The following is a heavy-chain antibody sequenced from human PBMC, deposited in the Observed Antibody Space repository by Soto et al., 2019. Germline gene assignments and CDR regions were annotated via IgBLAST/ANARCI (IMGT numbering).Heavy chain of an antibody. V-gene: IGHV4-30-4*01. Sequence: PSETLSLTCTVSGGSISSGDYYWSWIRQPPGKGLEWIGYIYYSGSTYYNPSLKSRVTISVDTSKNQFSLKLNSVTAADTAVYYCARAVGDYVWGSYRPNLNWFDPWGQGTLVTVSS. CDR3: ARAVGDYVWGSYRPNLNWFDP. J-gene: IGHJ5*02. CDR1: GGSISSGDYY. CDR2: IYYSGST. D-gene: IGHD3-16*02.